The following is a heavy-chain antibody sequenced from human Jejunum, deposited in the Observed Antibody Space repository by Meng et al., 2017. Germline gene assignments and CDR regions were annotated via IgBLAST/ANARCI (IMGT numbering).Heavy chain of an antibody. CDR2: MSPENGNT. D-gene: IGHD7-27*01. CDR3: ARGVNAGVDY. CDR1: GYTFSSLH. Sequence: QVEVVQSGAEVKTPGASVKVSCKASGYTFSSLHINWVRQATGQGPEWMGWMSPENGNTAYAQKFQGRVTMTRDTSVSTAYMELSGLTSDDSGVHYCARGVNAGVDYWGQGTLVTVSS. J-gene: IGHJ4*02. V-gene: IGHV1-8*01.